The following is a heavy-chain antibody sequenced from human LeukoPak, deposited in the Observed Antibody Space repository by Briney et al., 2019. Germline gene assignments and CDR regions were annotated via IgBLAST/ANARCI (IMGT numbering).Heavy chain of an antibody. Sequence: GGSLRLSCAASGFTFSDYGMHWVRQAPGKGLEWVAVIANDGRDKKYADSVRGRFTISRDNSKNTVYLQMNSLRAEDTAVFCCVKDMKIKAAGYYFDYWGQGTLVTVSS. V-gene: IGHV3-30*18. J-gene: IGHJ4*02. D-gene: IGHD6-13*01. CDR3: VKDMKIKAAGYYFDY. CDR2: IANDGRDK. CDR1: GFTFSDYG.